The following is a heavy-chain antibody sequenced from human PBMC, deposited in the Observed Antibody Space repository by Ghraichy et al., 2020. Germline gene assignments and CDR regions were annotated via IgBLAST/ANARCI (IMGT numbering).Heavy chain of an antibody. CDR2: IIPIFGTA. D-gene: IGHD6-13*01. Sequence: SVKVSCKASGGTFSSYAISWVRQAPGQGLEWMGGIIPIFGTANYAQKFQGRVTITADKSTSTAYMELSSLRSEDTAVYYCARTAQQLRGIGDAFDVWGQGTMVTVSS. V-gene: IGHV1-69*06. J-gene: IGHJ3*01. CDR1: GGTFSSYA. CDR3: ARTAQQLRGIGDAFDV.